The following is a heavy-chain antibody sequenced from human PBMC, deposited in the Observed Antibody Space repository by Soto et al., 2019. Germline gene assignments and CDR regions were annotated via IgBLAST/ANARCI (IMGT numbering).Heavy chain of an antibody. Sequence: QVQLQESGPGLVKPSQTLSLTCTVSGGSISSGGYYWSWIRQHPGQGLVWFGYIYYSGSTYYNSSLNSRVTISVDTSKNQFSLKLSAVTAADTAVYYCARDLVAEHYYFDYWGQGTLVTVSS. CDR3: ARDLVAEHYYFDY. CDR2: IYYSGST. CDR1: GGSISSGGYY. J-gene: IGHJ4*02. D-gene: IGHD5-12*01. V-gene: IGHV4-31*03.